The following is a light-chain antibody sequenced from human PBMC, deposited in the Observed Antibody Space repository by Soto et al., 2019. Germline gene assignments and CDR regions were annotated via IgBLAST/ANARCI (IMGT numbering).Light chain of an antibody. CDR1: QSVSNNF. CDR2: GAS. CDR3: QQYNSWPET. J-gene: IGKJ1*01. V-gene: IGKV3-20*01. Sequence: EMVLTQSQGTLAFSLLGRPGLXCRASQSVSNNFLAWYQQKPGQAPRLLIYGASSRATGIPDRFSGSGSGTEFTLTISSLQSEDFAVYYCQQYNSWPETFGQGTKVDIK.